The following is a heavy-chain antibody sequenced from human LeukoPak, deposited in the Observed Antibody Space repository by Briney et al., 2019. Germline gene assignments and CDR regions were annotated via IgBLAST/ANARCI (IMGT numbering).Heavy chain of an antibody. V-gene: IGHV1-69*13. Sequence: GASVKVSCKASGGTFSSYAISWVRQAPGQGLEWMGGIIPILGTANYAQKFQGRVTITADESTSTAYMELSSLRSEDTAVYYCARGLSPAEKYYFDYWGQGTLVTVSS. CDR3: ARGLSPAEKYYFDY. CDR2: IIPILGTA. CDR1: GGTFSSYA. J-gene: IGHJ4*02. D-gene: IGHD1-14*01.